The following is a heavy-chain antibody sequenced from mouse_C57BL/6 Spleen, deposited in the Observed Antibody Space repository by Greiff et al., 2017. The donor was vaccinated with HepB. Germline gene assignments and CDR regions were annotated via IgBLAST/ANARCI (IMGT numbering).Heavy chain of an antibody. V-gene: IGHV1-81*01. CDR1: GYTFTSYG. J-gene: IGHJ2*01. Sequence: QVQLKQSGAELARPGASVKLSCKASGYTFTSYGISWVKRRTGQGLEWIGEIYPRSGNTYYNEKFKGKATLTADKSSSTAYMELRSLTSEDSAVYFCARSGTTVVALDYWGQGTTLTVSS. CDR2: IYPRSGNT. CDR3: ARSGTTVVALDY. D-gene: IGHD1-1*01.